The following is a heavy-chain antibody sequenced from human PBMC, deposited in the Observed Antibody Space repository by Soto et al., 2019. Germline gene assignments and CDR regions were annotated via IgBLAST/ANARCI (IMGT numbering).Heavy chain of an antibody. J-gene: IGHJ4*02. D-gene: IGHD5-12*01. CDR2: IIPILGIA. CDR1: GGTFSSYT. CDR3: ATSFVEMATITPSFDY. V-gene: IGHV1-69*02. Sequence: QVQLVQSGAEVKKPGSSVKVSCKASGGTFSSYTISWVRQAPGQGLEWMGRIIPILGIANCAQKFQGRVTITADKSTSTAYMELSSLRSEDTAVYYCATSFVEMATITPSFDYWGQGTLVTVSS.